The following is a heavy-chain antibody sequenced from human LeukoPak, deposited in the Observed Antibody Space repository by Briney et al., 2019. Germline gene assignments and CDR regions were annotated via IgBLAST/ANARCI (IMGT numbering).Heavy chain of an antibody. Sequence: PGGSLRLFCAASGFTFSSYAMSWVRQAPGKGLEWVSAISTGGDRAYYADSVKGRFTTSRDSSRNTLYLQLNSLRAEDTAIYYCAVDCSSPSCYGQSAFDIWGQGTMVTVSS. V-gene: IGHV3-23*01. J-gene: IGHJ3*02. CDR3: AVDCSSPSCYGQSAFDI. D-gene: IGHD2-2*01. CDR2: ISTGGDRA. CDR1: GFTFSSYA.